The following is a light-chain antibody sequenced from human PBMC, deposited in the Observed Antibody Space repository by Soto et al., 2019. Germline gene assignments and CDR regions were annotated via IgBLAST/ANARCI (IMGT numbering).Light chain of an antibody. CDR3: QQRSNWPLIT. V-gene: IGKV3-11*01. Sequence: IMMTQSPATLSVSLGERATLSCRASQSVSSNLAWYQQKPGQAPRLLIYDASNRATGIPARFSGSGSGTDFTLTISSLEPEDFAVYYCQQRSNWPLITFGQGTRLEI. CDR2: DAS. CDR1: QSVSSN. J-gene: IGKJ5*01.